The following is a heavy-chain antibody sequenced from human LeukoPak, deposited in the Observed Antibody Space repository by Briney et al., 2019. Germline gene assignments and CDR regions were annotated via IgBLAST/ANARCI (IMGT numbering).Heavy chain of an antibody. CDR1: GGSISTGSHY. CDR2: IYSGGTT. V-gene: IGHV4-61*10. CDR3: ARTEESGYSYRYFGYYYYMDV. J-gene: IGHJ6*03. D-gene: IGHD5-18*01. Sequence: SETLSLTCTVSGGSISTGSHYWNWIRQPAGKGLEWIGRIYSGGTTNYNPSLESRLTMSVDTSKNQFSLKLSSVTAADTAVYYCARTEESGYSYRYFGYYYYMDVWGKGTTVTVSS.